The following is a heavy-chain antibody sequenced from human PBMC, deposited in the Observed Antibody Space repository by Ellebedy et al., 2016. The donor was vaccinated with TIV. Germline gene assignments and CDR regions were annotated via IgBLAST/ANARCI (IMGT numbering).Heavy chain of an antibody. V-gene: IGHV4-39*07. CDR3: ARDLTAVAGVYYYYGMDV. D-gene: IGHD6-19*01. CDR2: IYYSGST. Sequence: GSLRLXCTVSGGSISSSSYYWGWIRQPPGKGLEWIGSIYYSGSTYYNPSLKSRVTISVDTSKNQFSLKLSSVTAADTAVYYCARDLTAVAGVYYYYGMDVWGQGTTVTVSS. J-gene: IGHJ6*02. CDR1: GGSISSSSYY.